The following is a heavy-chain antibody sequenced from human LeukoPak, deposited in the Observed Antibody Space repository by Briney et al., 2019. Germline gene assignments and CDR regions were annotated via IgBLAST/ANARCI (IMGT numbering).Heavy chain of an antibody. CDR3: ARHFEHYDFWSGYYFFDY. CDR2: IYYSGST. J-gene: IGHJ4*02. D-gene: IGHD3-3*01. Sequence: SETLSLTCTVSGGSIRSYYWSWIRQPPGKGLEWIGYIYYSGSTNYNPSLKSRVTISVDTSKNQFSLKLSSVTAADTAVYYCARHFEHYDFWSGYYFFDYWGQGTLVTVSS. V-gene: IGHV4-59*08. CDR1: GGSIRSYY.